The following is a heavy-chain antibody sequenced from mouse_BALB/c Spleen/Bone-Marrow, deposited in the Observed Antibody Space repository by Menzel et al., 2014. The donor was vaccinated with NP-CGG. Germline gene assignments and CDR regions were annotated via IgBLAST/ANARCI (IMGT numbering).Heavy chain of an antibody. CDR2: IWAGGST. V-gene: IGHV2-9*02. J-gene: IGHJ2*01. Sequence: QVQLKESGPGLVALSQSLPITCTVSGFSLTSYGVHWVRQPPGKGLEWLGVIWAGGSTNYNSALMSRLSISKDNSKSQVFLKMNSLQTDDTAMYYCARVIRYESYFDYWGQGTTLTVSS. D-gene: IGHD2-14*01. CDR3: ARVIRYESYFDY. CDR1: GFSLTSYG.